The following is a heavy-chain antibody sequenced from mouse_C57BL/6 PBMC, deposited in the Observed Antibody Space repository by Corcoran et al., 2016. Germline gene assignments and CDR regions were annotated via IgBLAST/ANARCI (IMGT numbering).Heavy chain of an antibody. CDR3: ARSGTDGSSYFDY. CDR1: GYTFTTYG. CDR2: INTYSGVP. Sequence: QIQLVQSGPELKKPGETVKISCKASGYTFTTYGMSWVKQAPGKGLKWMGWINTYSGVPTYADDFKGRFAFSLETSASTAYLQINNLKNEDTATYFCARSGTDGSSYFDYWGQGTTLTVSS. J-gene: IGHJ2*01. V-gene: IGHV9-3*01. D-gene: IGHD1-1*01.